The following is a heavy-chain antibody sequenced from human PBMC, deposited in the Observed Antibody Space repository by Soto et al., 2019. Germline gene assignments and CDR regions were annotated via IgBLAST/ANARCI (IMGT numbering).Heavy chain of an antibody. CDR2: IYYSGST. J-gene: IGHJ4*02. CDR1: GGSISSYY. Sequence: QVQLQESGPGLVKPSETLSLTCTVSGGSISSYYWSWIRQPPGKGLEWIGYIYYSGSTNYNPSLNTRVTISVDTSKNQFSLKLSSVTAADTAVYDCARVEFGELLFDYWGQGTLVTVSS. V-gene: IGHV4-59*01. D-gene: IGHD3-10*01. CDR3: ARVEFGELLFDY.